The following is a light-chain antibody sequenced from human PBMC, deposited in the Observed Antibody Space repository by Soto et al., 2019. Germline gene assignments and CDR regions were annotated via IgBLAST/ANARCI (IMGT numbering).Light chain of an antibody. J-gene: IGKJ1*01. CDR3: QQYGSSPWT. CDR2: GAS. Sequence: IVLKLSPGTLSLSPGERATLSCRASQSVSSSYLAWYQQKPGQAPRLLIYGASSRATGIPDRFSGSGSGTDFTLTISRLEPEDFAVYYCQQYGSSPWTFGQGTKVDI. CDR1: QSVSSSY. V-gene: IGKV3-20*01.